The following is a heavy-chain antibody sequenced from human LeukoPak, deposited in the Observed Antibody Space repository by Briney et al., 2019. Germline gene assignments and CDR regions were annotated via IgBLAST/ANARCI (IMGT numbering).Heavy chain of an antibody. V-gene: IGHV3-43*01. CDR3: AKEVSGGASYEWVDY. CDR1: GFVFDDYT. J-gene: IGHJ4*02. D-gene: IGHD1-26*01. CDR2: ISWDGVNT. Sequence: GGSLRLSCAASGFVFDDYTMHWVRQVPGKGLEWVSLISWDGVNTYYADSVKGRFTISRDNSKNSLFLQMNSLRTEDSALYYCAKEVSGGASYEWVDYWGQGTLVTVSS.